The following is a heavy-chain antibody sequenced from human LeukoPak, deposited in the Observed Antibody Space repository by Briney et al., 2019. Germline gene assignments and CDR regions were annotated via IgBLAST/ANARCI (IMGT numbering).Heavy chain of an antibody. V-gene: IGHV3-20*01. J-gene: IGHJ4*02. Sequence: GGSLRLSCAASGFTFSNAWMSWVRQAPGKGLEWVSGINWNGGSTGYADSVKGRFTIFRDNAKNSLYLQMNSLRAEDTALYHCARFSAVAGTDYWGQGTQVTVSS. D-gene: IGHD6-19*01. CDR3: ARFSAVAGTDY. CDR2: INWNGGST. CDR1: GFTFSNAW.